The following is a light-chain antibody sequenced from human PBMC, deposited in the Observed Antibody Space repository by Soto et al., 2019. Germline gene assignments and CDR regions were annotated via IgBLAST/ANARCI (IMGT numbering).Light chain of an antibody. J-gene: IGKJ3*01. Sequence: EVVLTQSPDTLSLSPGERATLSCRASQTISSNYVAWYQQKPGQAPRLLIYSASSRATGIPDRFSGSGSGTHFTLTIRRLEPEDFAVYYCKQYGIVFGPGTKVEIK. CDR1: QTISSNY. CDR3: KQYGIV. V-gene: IGKV3-20*01. CDR2: SAS.